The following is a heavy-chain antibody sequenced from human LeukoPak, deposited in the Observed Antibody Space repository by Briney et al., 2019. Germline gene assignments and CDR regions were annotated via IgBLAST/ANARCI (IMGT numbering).Heavy chain of an antibody. Sequence: SETLSLTCAVSGYSISSGYYWGWIRQPPGKGLEWIGNIYHSGSTYYNPSLKSRVTISVDTSKNQFSLKLSSVTAADTAVYYCARQVGPQVLLWFGESKDWGQGTLVTVSS. CDR2: IYHSGST. CDR1: GYSISSGYY. J-gene: IGHJ4*02. V-gene: IGHV4-38-2*01. CDR3: ARQVGPQVLLWFGESKD. D-gene: IGHD3-10*01.